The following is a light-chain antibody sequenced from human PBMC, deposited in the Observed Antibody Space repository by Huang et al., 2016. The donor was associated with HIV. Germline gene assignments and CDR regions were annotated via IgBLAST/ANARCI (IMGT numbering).Light chain of an antibody. J-gene: IGKJ2*01. CDR3: QQYNNWPPYT. Sequence: EIVMTQSPVIVSVSPGERAALSCRASESIGRNLAWYQQRPGQAPRLLIYGEYTRATGSPARFSGSGSGTDFTLTITSLQSEDFAVYYCQQYNNWPPYTFGQGTRLEIK. CDR2: GEY. CDR1: ESIGRN. V-gene: IGKV3-15*01.